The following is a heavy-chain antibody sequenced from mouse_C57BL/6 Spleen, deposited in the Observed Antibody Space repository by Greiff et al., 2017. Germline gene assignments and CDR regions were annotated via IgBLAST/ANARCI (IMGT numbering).Heavy chain of an antibody. CDR3: ATREYEWGGYSRVY. V-gene: IGHV2-9*01. D-gene: IGHD1-3*01. CDR2: IWGGGST. J-gene: IGHJ4*01. CDR1: GFSLTSYG. Sequence: QVQLKESGPGLVAPSQSLSITCTVSGFSLTSYGVDWVRQPPGKGLEWLGVIWGGGSTNYNSALMSRLSISKDNSKSKVFLKMNSLQTDDKAMYYCATREYEWGGYSRVYGCQGTSVTVST.